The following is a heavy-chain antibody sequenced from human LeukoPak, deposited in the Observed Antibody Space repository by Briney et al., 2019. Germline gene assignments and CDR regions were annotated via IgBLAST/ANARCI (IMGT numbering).Heavy chain of an antibody. Sequence: GGSLRLSCAASGFTFSSYWMNWVRQAPGKGLVWVSRIASDGSSTTYADSVEGRFSISRDNAKNTLYLQMNSLRVEDTAVYYCARGRPHGNDYWGQGTLVTVSS. D-gene: IGHD4-23*01. CDR2: IASDGSST. CDR1: GFTFSSYW. V-gene: IGHV3-74*01. J-gene: IGHJ4*02. CDR3: ARGRPHGNDY.